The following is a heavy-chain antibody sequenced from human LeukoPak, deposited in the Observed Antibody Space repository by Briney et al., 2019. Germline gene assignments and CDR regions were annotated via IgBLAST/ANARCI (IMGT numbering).Heavy chain of an antibody. J-gene: IGHJ4*02. D-gene: IGHD5-18*01. Sequence: PGGSLRLSCAASGFTFSSYEMHWVRQAPEKGLEWISYISSSGSTIYYADSVKGRFTISRDNGKNSLYLQMNSLRAEDTAVYYCARVHYNTAMVDIDYWGQGTLVTVSS. CDR2: ISSSGSTI. CDR3: ARVHYNTAMVDIDY. V-gene: IGHV3-48*03. CDR1: GFTFSSYE.